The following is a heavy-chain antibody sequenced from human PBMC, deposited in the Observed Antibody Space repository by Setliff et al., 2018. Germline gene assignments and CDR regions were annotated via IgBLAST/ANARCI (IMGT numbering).Heavy chain of an antibody. V-gene: IGHV3-23*01. CDR1: GFIFSSYA. J-gene: IGHJ6*02. CDR2: ISGSGGST. CDR3: AKKGLVIIWDYYYGMDV. Sequence: PGGSLRLSCAASGFIFSSYAMSWVRQAPGKGLEWVSAISGSGGSTNYADSVKGRFTISRDNSKNTLYLQMNSLRAEDTAVYYCAKKGLVIIWDYYYGMDVWGQGTTVTVSS. D-gene: IGHD3-9*01.